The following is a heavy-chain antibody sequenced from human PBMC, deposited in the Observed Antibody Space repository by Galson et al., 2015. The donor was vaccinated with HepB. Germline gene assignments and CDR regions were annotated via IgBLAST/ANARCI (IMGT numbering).Heavy chain of an antibody. CDR1: GFTFSSYS. CDR3: ASSGNSGWYYFDY. D-gene: IGHD6-19*01. CDR2: ISSSSSAI. Sequence: SLRLSCAAPGFTFSSYSMNWVRQAPGKGLEWVSYISSSSSAIYYADSVKGRFTISRDNAKNSLYLQMSSLRAEDTAVYYCASSGNSGWYYFDYWGQGTLVTVSS. J-gene: IGHJ4*02. V-gene: IGHV3-48*01.